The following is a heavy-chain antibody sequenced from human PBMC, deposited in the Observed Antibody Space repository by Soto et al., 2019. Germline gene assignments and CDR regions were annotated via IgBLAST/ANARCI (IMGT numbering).Heavy chain of an antibody. V-gene: IGHV1-3*01. CDR2: INAGNGNT. Sequence: ASVKVSCKASGYTFTSYAMHWVRQAPGQRLEWMGWINAGNGNTKYSQKFQGRVTITRDTSASTAYMELSSLRSEDTAVYYCASAEYYDILTGYYTYYYYGMDVWGQGTTVTVSS. J-gene: IGHJ6*02. CDR3: ASAEYYDILTGYYTYYYYGMDV. CDR1: GYTFTSYA. D-gene: IGHD3-9*01.